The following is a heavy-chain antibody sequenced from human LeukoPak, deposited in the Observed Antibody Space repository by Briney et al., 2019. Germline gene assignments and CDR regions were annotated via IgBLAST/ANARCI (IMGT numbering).Heavy chain of an antibody. CDR1: GYTFTSYG. D-gene: IGHD6-19*01. CDR2: ISAYNGNT. J-gene: IGHJ3*02. V-gene: IGHV1-18*01. CDR3: ARVGGIAVAGTDAFDI. Sequence: ASVKVSCKASGYTFTSYGISWARQSPGQGLEGMGWISAYNGNTNYAQKLQGRVTMTTDTSTSTAYMELRSLRSDDTAVYYCARVGGIAVAGTDAFDIWGQGTMVTVSS.